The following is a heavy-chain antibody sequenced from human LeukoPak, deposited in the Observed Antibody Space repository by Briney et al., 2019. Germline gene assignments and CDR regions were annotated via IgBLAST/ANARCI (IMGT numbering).Heavy chain of an antibody. CDR3: ARVPQYDGFNYDDA. V-gene: IGHV1-69*13. D-gene: IGHD5-24*01. J-gene: IGHJ5*02. CDR2: IIPLFRTT. Sequence: SVKVSCKASGGTSGNSAFTWVRQAPGQGLEWMGGIIPLFRTTNYAQRLQGRVTITAVESTSTVYMELTSLTSEDTAVYYCARVPQYDGFNYDDAWGQGTLVTVSS. CDR1: GGTSGNSA.